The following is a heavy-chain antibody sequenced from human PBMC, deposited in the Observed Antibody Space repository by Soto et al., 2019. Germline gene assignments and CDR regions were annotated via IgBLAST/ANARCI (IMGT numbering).Heavy chain of an antibody. V-gene: IGHV1-8*01. CDR1: GYTFTSYD. CDR3: ARVIAARPGDYYYYYYMDV. J-gene: IGHJ6*03. CDR2: MNPNSGNT. Sequence: GASVKVSCKASGYTFTSYDINWVRQATGQGLERMGWMNPNSGNTGYAQKLQGRVTMTRNTSISTAYMELSSLRSEDTAVYYCARVIAARPGDYYYYYYMDVWGKGTTVTVSS. D-gene: IGHD6-6*01.